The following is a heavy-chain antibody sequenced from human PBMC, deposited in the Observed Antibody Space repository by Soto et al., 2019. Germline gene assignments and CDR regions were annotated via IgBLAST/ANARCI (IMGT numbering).Heavy chain of an antibody. Sequence: QVQLQQWGAGLLKPSETLSLTCAVYGGSFSGYYWSWIRQPPGKGLEWIGEINHSGSTNYNPSLKSLVTISVDTSKNQFSLKLSSVTAADTAVYYCARGDGRRGMDVWGQGTTVTVSS. CDR2: INHSGST. J-gene: IGHJ6*02. CDR3: ARGDGRRGMDV. CDR1: GGSFSGYY. V-gene: IGHV4-34*01.